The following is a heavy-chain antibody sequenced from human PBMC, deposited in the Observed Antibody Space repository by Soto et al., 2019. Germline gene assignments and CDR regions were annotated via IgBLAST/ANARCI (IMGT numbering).Heavy chain of an antibody. J-gene: IGHJ6*03. CDR3: AIFFEAPDIFYYYYYMDV. Sequence: TGGSLRLSCATSGFTFSSYWMSWVRQAPGKGLEWVANIKQDGSEKYYVDSVKGRFTISRDNAKNSLYLQMNSLRAEDTAVYYCAIFFEAPDIFYYYYYMDVWGKGTTVTVSS. D-gene: IGHD3-3*01. CDR1: GFTFSSYW. CDR2: IKQDGSEK. V-gene: IGHV3-7*01.